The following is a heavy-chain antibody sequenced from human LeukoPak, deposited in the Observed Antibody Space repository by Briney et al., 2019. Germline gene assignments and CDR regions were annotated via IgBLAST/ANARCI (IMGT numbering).Heavy chain of an antibody. CDR3: ASRGTGYDA. CDR2: IYPRDSDI. Sequence: GESLKISCKGSGYSFTNYWIDWVRQMPGKGLEWMGTIYPRDSDIRYSPSFQGQVTISADKSISTAYLQWSSLKASDSAMYYCASRGTGYDAWGQGTLVTVSS. CDR1: GYSFTNYW. D-gene: IGHD2-8*02. J-gene: IGHJ5*02. V-gene: IGHV5-51*01.